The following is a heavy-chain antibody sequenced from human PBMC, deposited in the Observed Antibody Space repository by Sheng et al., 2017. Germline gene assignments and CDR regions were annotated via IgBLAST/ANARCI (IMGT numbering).Heavy chain of an antibody. Sequence: QVQLQQWGAGLLKPSETLSLTCAVYGGSFSGYYWSWIRQPPGKGLEWIGEINHSGSTNYNPSLKSRVTISVDTSKNQFSLKLSSVTAADTAVYYCAGRSSTTLGFDYWGQGTWSPSHQ. D-gene: IGHD2-2*01. J-gene: IGHJ4*02. CDR2: INHSGST. V-gene: IGHV4-34*01. CDR3: AGRSSTTLGFDY. CDR1: GGSFSGYY.